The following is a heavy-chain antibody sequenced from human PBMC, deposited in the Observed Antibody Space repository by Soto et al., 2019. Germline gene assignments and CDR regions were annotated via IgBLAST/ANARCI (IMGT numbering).Heavy chain of an antibody. J-gene: IGHJ6*02. CDR3: ARDQRYYDFWSGSTPYYYYGMDV. Sequence: SETLSLTCTVSGGSISSGGYYWSWIRQPPGKGLEWIGYIYYSGSTNYNPSLKSRVTISVDTSKNQFSLKLSSVTAADTAVYYCARDQRYYDFWSGSTPYYYYGMDVWGQGTTVTVSS. CDR2: IYYSGST. V-gene: IGHV4-61*08. CDR1: GGSISSGGYY. D-gene: IGHD3-3*01.